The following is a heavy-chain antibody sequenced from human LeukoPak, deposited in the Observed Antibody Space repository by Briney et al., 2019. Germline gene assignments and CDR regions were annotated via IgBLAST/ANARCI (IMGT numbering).Heavy chain of an antibody. Sequence: PGGSLRLSCAASGFIFTDYGMHWVRQAPGKGLEWLTFIRYDGSDKYYADSVKGRFTIYRDNSKNTLYLQMNSLTSEDTAVYYCAKEGTPSKQSDLDHWGQGILVTVSS. V-gene: IGHV3-30*02. CDR2: IRYDGSDK. J-gene: IGHJ4*02. CDR1: GFIFTDYG. D-gene: IGHD1/OR15-1a*01. CDR3: AKEGTPSKQSDLDH.